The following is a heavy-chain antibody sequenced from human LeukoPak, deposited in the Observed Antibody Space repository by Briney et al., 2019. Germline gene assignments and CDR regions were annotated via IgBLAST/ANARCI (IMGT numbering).Heavy chain of an antibody. V-gene: IGHV3-15*01. CDR3: TTEGGSYYGSGSYYITGPRFDY. CDR1: GFIFSNAW. D-gene: IGHD3-10*01. Sequence: GGSLRLSCTASGFIFSNAWMSWVRQAPGKGLEWVGRIKSKVDGGTTDYAAPVKGRFTISRDDSKTTLYLQMNSLKTEDTAVYYCTTEGGSYYGSGSYYITGPRFDYWGQGTLVTVSS. J-gene: IGHJ4*02. CDR2: IKSKVDGGTT.